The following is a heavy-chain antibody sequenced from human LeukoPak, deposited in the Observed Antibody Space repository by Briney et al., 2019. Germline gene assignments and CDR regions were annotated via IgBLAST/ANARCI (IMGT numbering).Heavy chain of an antibody. V-gene: IGHV1-2*02. CDR1: GYTFTAYY. CDR2: INPNSGGT. D-gene: IGHD3-22*01. CDR3: ARDLDYYDSSGNGSHAFDI. Sequence: VASVKVSCKASGYTFTAYYMHWVRQAPGQGLEWMGWINPNSGGTNYAQKFQGRVTMPRDTSISTAYMELSRLRSDDTAVYYCARDLDYYDSSGNGSHAFDIWGQGTMVTVSP. J-gene: IGHJ3*02.